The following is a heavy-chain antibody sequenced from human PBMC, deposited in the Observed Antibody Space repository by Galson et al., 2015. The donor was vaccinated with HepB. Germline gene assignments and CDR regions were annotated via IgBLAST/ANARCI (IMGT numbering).Heavy chain of an antibody. CDR1: GFTFSSYA. V-gene: IGHV3-23*01. CDR2: ISGSGGST. Sequence: SLRLSCAASGFTFSSYAMSWVRQAPGKGLEWVSAISGSGGSTYYADSVKGRFTISRDNSKNTLYLQMNSLRAEDTAVYYCARDKGDQLPGGGALYYYYGMDVWGQGTTVTVSS. J-gene: IGHJ6*02. CDR3: ARDKGDQLPGGGALYYYYGMDV. D-gene: IGHD2-2*01.